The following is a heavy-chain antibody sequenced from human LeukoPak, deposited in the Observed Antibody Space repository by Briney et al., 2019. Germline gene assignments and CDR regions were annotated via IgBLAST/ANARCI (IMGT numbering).Heavy chain of an antibody. J-gene: IGHJ2*01. CDR3: VRGMGWYFGL. Sequence: GGSLTLSCVVSGFTVAEDAMHWVRQVPGKELEWLGTLEQDGIGQVYVDSVKGRFTIARDNYKNSLSLQMHNLRAEDTAIYYCVRGMGWYFGLWGRGALVTVSS. D-gene: IGHD3-16*01. CDR1: GFTVAEDA. V-gene: IGHV3-7*01. CDR2: LEQDGIGQ.